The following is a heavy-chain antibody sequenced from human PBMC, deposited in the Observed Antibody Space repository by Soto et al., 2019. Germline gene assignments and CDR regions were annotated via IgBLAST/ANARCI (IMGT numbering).Heavy chain of an antibody. V-gene: IGHV1-18*01. CDR2: ISAYNGNT. Sequence: ASVKVSCKASGYTFTSYGISWVRQAPGQGLEWMGWISAYNGNTNYAQKLQGRVTMTTDTSTSTAYMELRSLRSDDTAVYYCARSVTTMVRGVIRRRVDYWGQGTLVTVSS. CDR1: GYTFTSYG. J-gene: IGHJ4*02. D-gene: IGHD3-10*01. CDR3: ARSVTTMVRGVIRRRVDY.